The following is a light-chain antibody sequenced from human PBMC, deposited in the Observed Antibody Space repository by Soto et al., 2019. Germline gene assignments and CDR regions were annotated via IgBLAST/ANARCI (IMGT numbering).Light chain of an antibody. V-gene: IGLV7-46*01. Sequence: QAVVTQEPSLTVSPGGTVTLTCGSRTGAVTSGQYPYWFQRKPGQAPRTLIYDTSNKHSWTPARFSGSLLGGKAALTLSGVQPEDEAEYYCLLSYSGARGVFGGGTKLTVL. CDR1: TGAVTSGQY. CDR2: DTS. J-gene: IGLJ2*01. CDR3: LLSYSGARGV.